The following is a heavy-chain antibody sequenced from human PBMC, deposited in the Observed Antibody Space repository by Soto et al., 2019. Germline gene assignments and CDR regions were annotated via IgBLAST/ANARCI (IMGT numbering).Heavy chain of an antibody. CDR1: GYTFASYG. J-gene: IGHJ4*02. D-gene: IGHD2-2*01. CDR3: ARDLGARYCISTSCYFDS. V-gene: IGHV1-18*01. CDR2: ISANNGNT. Sequence: ASVKVSCKASGYTFASYGINWVRQAPGQGLEWMGWISANNGNTNYAQKFQGRVTMTTDTSTSTSYMELRSLRSDDTAVYYCARDLGARYCISTSCYFDSWGQGTQVT.